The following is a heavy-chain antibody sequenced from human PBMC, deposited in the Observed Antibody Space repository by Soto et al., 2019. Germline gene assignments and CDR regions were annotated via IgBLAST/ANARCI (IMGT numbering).Heavy chain of an antibody. D-gene: IGHD3-3*01. Sequence: QVQLVQTGAEVKRPGSSVNVSCTASRGTFSNYAILWVRQAPGQGLEWMGGIVPIHDTTDYAQKFQGRVTITADEPSSTAYMELRSLRSEDTAVYYCAADYDGHLSWGQGTLVTVSS. V-gene: IGHV1-69*01. CDR1: RGTFSNYA. J-gene: IGHJ5*02. CDR2: IVPIHDTT. CDR3: AADYDGHLS.